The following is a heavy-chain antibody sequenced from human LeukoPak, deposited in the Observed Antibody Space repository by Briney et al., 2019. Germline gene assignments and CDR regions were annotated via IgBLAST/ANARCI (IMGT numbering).Heavy chain of an antibody. Sequence: PSETLSLTCTVSGGSISSYYWSWLRQPPGKGLEWIGSIFYSGSTYYNPSLKSRVTISVDTSKNQFSLRLSSVTAADTAVYYCARQSDSGSYSPWGQGTLVTVSS. D-gene: IGHD1-26*01. CDR1: GGSISSYY. V-gene: IGHV4-39*01. CDR3: ARQSDSGSYSP. J-gene: IGHJ5*02. CDR2: IFYSGST.